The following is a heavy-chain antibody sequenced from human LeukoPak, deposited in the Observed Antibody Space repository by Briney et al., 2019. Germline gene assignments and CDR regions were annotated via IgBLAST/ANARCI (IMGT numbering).Heavy chain of an antibody. CDR2: INHSGST. J-gene: IGHJ4*02. D-gene: IGHD6-13*01. CDR1: GGSFSGYY. CDR3: ARLMSYSSSWYYGLDY. Sequence: SSETLSLTCAVYGGSFSGYYWSWIRQPPGKGLEWIGEINHSGSTNYNPSLKSRVTISVDTSKNQLSLKLSSVTATDTAVYYCARLMSYSSSWYYGLDYWGQGTLVTVSS. V-gene: IGHV4-34*01.